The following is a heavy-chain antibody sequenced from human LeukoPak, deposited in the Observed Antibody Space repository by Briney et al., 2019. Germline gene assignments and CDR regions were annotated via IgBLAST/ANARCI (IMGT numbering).Heavy chain of an antibody. Sequence: PGGSLRLSCAASGFTFSSYAMHWVRQAPGRGLEWVAVISYDGSNKYYADSVKGRFTISRDNSKNTLYLQMNSLKASDTAMYYCARQTGDNAFDIWGRGTMVTVSS. CDR3: ARQTGDNAFDI. CDR1: GFTFSSYA. V-gene: IGHV3-30-3*01. J-gene: IGHJ3*02. CDR2: ISYDGSNK. D-gene: IGHD7-27*01.